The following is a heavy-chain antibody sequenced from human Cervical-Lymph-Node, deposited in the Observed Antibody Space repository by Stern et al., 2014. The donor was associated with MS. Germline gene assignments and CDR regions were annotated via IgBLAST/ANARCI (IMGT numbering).Heavy chain of an antibody. CDR2: IYSRGST. V-gene: IGHV4-59*01. J-gene: IGHJ5*02. Sequence: QLQLQESGPGLVKPSETLSLTCTVSGGSISSYYWSWIRQPPGKGLEWIGYIYSRGSTNYNPSLKRRVTISVDTSKNQFSLKLSSVTAADTAVYYCARGATQAFDPWGQGTLVTVSS. CDR1: GGSISSYY. CDR3: ARGATQAFDP.